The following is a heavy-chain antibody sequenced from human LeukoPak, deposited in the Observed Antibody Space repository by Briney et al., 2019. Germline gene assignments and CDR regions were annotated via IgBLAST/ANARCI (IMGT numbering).Heavy chain of an antibody. CDR2: LRNDGTNE. CDR3: ARDRGVSGNYYDY. V-gene: IGHV3-30*02. D-gene: IGHD3-10*01. Sequence: GGSLRLSCAASGFTFSKFGMHWVRQTPGKGLEWVAFLRNDGTNEYYAESIKGRSTISRDNSKNTLYLQLNSLRPEDTALYYCARDRGVSGNYYDYWGQGTLVTVSS. CDR1: GFTFSKFG. J-gene: IGHJ4*02.